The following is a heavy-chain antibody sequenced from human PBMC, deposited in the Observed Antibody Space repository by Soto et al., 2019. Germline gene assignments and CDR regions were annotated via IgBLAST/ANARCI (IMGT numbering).Heavy chain of an antibody. CDR1: GFTFSSYS. D-gene: IGHD6-6*01. V-gene: IGHV3-21*01. CDR3: ARDQGSSDAFDI. J-gene: IGHJ3*02. Sequence: GGSLRLSCAASGFTFSSYSMNWVRQAPGKGLGWVSSISSSSSYIYYADSVKGRFTISRDNAKNSLYLQMNSLRAEDTAVYYCARDQGSSDAFDIWGQGTMVTVSS. CDR2: ISSSSSYI.